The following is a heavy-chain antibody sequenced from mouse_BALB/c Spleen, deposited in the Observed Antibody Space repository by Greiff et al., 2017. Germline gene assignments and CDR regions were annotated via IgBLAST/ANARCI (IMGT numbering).Heavy chain of an antibody. J-gene: IGHJ4*01. CDR1: GFTFSSFG. CDR3: ARSAGTAYYAMDY. CDR2: ISSGSSTI. V-gene: IGHV5-17*02. D-gene: IGHD4-1*01. Sequence: EVKLVESGGGLVQPGGSRKLSCAASGFTFSSFGMHWVRQAPEKGLEWVAYISSGSSTIYYADTVKGRFTISRDNPKNTLFLQMTSLRSEDTAMYYCARSAGTAYYAMDYWGQGTSVTVSS.